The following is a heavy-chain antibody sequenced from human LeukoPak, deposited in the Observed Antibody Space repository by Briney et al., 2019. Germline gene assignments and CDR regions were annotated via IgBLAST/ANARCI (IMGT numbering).Heavy chain of an antibody. V-gene: IGHV4-59*01. CDR2: IYYSGST. CDR1: GGSISSYY. J-gene: IGHJ6*02. Sequence: SETLSLTCTVSGGSISSYYWSWIRQPPGKGLEWIGYIYYSGSTNYNPSLKSRVTISVDTSKNQFSLKLSSVTAADTAVYYCARDFRSAYYGMDVWGQGTTVTVSS. CDR3: ARDFRSAYYGMDV.